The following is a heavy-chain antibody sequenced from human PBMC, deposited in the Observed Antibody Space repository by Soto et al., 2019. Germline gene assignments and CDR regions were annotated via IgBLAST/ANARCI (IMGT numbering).Heavy chain of an antibody. Sequence: SETLSLTCTVSGGSISSSSYYWGWIRQPPGKGLEWIGSIYYSGSTYYNPSLKSRVTISVDTSKNQFSLKLSSVTAADTAVYYCARERGYSYHYYYYYYGMDGWGQGTTVTVSS. D-gene: IGHD5-18*01. CDR1: GGSISSSSYY. CDR2: IYYSGST. V-gene: IGHV4-39*02. J-gene: IGHJ6*02. CDR3: ARERGYSYHYYYYYYGMDG.